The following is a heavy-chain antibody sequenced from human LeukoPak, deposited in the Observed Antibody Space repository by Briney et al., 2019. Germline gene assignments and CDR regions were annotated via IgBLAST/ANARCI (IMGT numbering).Heavy chain of an antibody. J-gene: IGHJ4*02. CDR3: ARHIVGEQNFDY. CDR2: IKDDGSAQ. CDR1: GFTFGAYW. V-gene: IGHV3-7*01. D-gene: IGHD3-16*02. Sequence: GGSLRLYCAASGFTFGAYWMSWFRQAPGKGPEWVASIKDDGSAQFYVDSLEGRFTISRDNAKNTLYLQMETMRVEDTAVYYCARHIVGEQNFDYWSQGTLVTVSS.